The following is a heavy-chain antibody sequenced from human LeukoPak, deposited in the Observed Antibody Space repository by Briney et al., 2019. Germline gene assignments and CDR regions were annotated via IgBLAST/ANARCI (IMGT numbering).Heavy chain of an antibody. CDR2: ISYDGSNK. V-gene: IGHV3-30*04. D-gene: IGHD5-12*01. CDR1: GFTFSSYA. J-gene: IGHJ4*02. CDR3: ARGRGNKPGYSGYDWVY. Sequence: GGSLRLSCAASGFTFSSYAMHWVRQAPGKGLEWVAVISYDGSNKYCADSVKGRFTISRDNSKNTLYPQMNSLRAEDTAVYYCARGRGNKPGYSGYDWVYWGQGTLVTVSS.